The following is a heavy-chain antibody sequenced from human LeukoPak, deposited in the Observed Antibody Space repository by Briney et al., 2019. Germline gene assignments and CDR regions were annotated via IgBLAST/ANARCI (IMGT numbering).Heavy chain of an antibody. CDR3: ARIWEVGWYAY. J-gene: IGHJ4*02. D-gene: IGHD6-19*01. CDR1: GGTFNIYA. V-gene: IGHV1-69*17. CDR2: IIPIFGIA. Sequence: GSSVKVSCKASGGTFNIYAISWVRQAPGQGREWMGGIIPIFGIANYAQKFQGRVTITADKSTSTAYMELSSLRSEDTAVYYCARIWEVGWYAYWGQGTLVTVSS.